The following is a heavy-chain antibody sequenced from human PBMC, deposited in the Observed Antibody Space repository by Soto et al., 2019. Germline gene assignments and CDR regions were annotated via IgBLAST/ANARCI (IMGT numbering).Heavy chain of an antibody. CDR2: VLSKTDGGTT. V-gene: IGHV3-15*01. J-gene: IGHJ4*02. D-gene: IGHD3-16*02. CDR1: GFPFSDDW. CDR3: TPDDCIWVSYRDRGAN. Sequence: EVQLVESGGGLVKPGGSLTLSCAASGFPFSDDWMGWVRQAPGKGLEWVRRVLSKTDGGTTDYAAPVKGRFTISRDDSKNTVSLKMNSLKTTSKAVDYWTPDDCIWVSYRDRGANWGQGTQGTVAS.